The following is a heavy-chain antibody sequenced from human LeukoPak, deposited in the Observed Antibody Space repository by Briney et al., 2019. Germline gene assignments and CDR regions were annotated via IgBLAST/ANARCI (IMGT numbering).Heavy chain of an antibody. CDR3: AKDKTSLRYFDWRYFDY. CDR1: GFTFDDYA. D-gene: IGHD3-9*01. V-gene: IGHV3-9*01. CDR2: ISWNSGSI. Sequence: GGSLRLSCAASGFTFDDYAMHWVRQAPGKGLEWVSGISWNSGSIGYADSVKGRFTISRDNAKNSLYLQMNSLRAEDTALYYCAKDKTSLRYFDWRYFDYWGQGTLVTVSP. J-gene: IGHJ4*02.